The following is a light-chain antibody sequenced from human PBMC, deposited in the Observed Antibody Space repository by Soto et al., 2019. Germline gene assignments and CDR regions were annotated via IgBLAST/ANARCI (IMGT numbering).Light chain of an antibody. CDR2: RAS. CDR3: HQFGSSPLYT. J-gene: IGKJ3*01. Sequence: EIVLTQSPGTLSLSPGERATLSCRASQTISSSFLAWYQQKPGQAPRLLIYRASRRAPGIPDMFSGSGSWTDFTLTISRLEPEDFVVYYCHQFGSSPLYTFGPGTKVEIK. V-gene: IGKV3-20*01. CDR1: QTISSSF.